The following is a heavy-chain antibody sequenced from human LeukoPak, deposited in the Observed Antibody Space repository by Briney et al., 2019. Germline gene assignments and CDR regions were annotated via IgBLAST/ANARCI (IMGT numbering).Heavy chain of an antibody. D-gene: IGHD2-15*01. Sequence: GGSLRLSCEPSAGVTFGNYDMHWLRQAPGKGLEWLSSIGISGDHSTYYAESVKGRFSISRDNAKNSLFLQMERLRAEDTAVYYCARNRGYCVATSCPKWFAPWGQGTLVIVSS. J-gene: IGHJ5*02. CDR2: IGISGDHST. CDR1: AGVTFGNYD. CDR3: ARNRGYCVATSCPKWFAP. V-gene: IGHV3-48*03.